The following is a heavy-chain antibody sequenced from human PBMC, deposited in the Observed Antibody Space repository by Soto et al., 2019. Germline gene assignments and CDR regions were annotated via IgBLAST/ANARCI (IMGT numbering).Heavy chain of an antibody. V-gene: IGHV3-23*01. CDR2: ITETGGDT. CDR3: TKASSDRNHMEV. CDR1: GFTFGNFV. Sequence: XGSLRLSCAAAGFTFGNFVMRWVRQTPGKGLEWVSTITETGGDTYYTDSVTGRFTISRDNSKNTLYLQMTSLRAEDTALYYCTKASSDRNHMEVWGPGTTVTVSS. J-gene: IGHJ6*02.